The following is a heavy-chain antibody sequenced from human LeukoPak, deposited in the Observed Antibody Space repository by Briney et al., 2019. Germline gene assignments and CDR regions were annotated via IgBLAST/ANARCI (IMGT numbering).Heavy chain of an antibody. CDR1: GYTFTGYY. D-gene: IGHD2-2*01. CDR2: LDPYSGGT. Sequence: ASVKVSCKASGYTFTGYYMRWVRQAPGQGLEWMGWLDPYSGGTNYAQNFQGRVTMTRDTSISTASMELSRLISDDTAVYYCARGAGTSWFDYWGQGTLVTVSS. J-gene: IGHJ5*01. V-gene: IGHV1-2*02. CDR3: ARGAGTSWFDY.